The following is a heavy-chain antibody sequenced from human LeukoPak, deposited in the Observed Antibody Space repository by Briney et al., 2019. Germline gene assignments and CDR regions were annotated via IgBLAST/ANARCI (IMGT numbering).Heavy chain of an antibody. V-gene: IGHV1-18*01. Sequence: ASVRVSFRASGYTFTRDGISWGRQAPGQGREWMGWISAYNGNTNYAQKLQGRVTITTDTSTSTAYMELRSLRSDDTAVYYCARDGKVTTLLGCMDVWGQGITVTVSS. CDR3: ARDGKVTTLLGCMDV. CDR1: GYTFTRDG. J-gene: IGHJ6*02. CDR2: ISAYNGNT. D-gene: IGHD4-17*01.